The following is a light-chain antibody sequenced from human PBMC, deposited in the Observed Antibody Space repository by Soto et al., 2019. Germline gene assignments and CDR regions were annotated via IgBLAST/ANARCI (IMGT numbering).Light chain of an antibody. Sequence: EIVLTQSPGTLSLSPGERATLFCRASQSVSNNYLAWYQQKPGQAPRLLIYGASNRATGIPDRFSGSGSGTDFTLTISRLEPEDSAVYYCQQYGSSGTFGQGTKVDIK. J-gene: IGKJ1*01. CDR3: QQYGSSGT. CDR1: QSVSNNY. V-gene: IGKV3-20*01. CDR2: GAS.